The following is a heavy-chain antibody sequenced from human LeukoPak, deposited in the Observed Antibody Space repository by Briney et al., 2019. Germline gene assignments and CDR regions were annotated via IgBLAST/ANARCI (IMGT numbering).Heavy chain of an antibody. CDR2: IIPIFGTA. J-gene: IGHJ3*02. V-gene: IGHV1-69*05. D-gene: IGHD3-3*01. CDR3: TRTIFGGAFDI. Sequence: SVTVSCKSSGGTFSSYAISWVRQAPGQGLEWMGGIIPIFGTANYAQKFQGRVTITTDESTSTAYMELSSLRSEDTAVYYCTRTIFGGAFDIWGQGTMVTVSS. CDR1: GGTFSSYA.